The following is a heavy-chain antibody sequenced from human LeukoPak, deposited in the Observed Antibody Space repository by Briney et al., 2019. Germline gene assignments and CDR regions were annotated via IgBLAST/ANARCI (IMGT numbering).Heavy chain of an antibody. CDR1: GFTFSSYW. Sequence: PGGSLRLSCAASGFTFSSYWMHWVRQAPGKGLVWVSRINSDGSSTSYADSVKGRFTISRDNSKNTLYLQMNSLRAEDTAVYYCARAGYDVYFDYWGQGTLVTVSS. D-gene: IGHD5-12*01. J-gene: IGHJ4*02. V-gene: IGHV3-74*01. CDR2: INSDGSST. CDR3: ARAGYDVYFDY.